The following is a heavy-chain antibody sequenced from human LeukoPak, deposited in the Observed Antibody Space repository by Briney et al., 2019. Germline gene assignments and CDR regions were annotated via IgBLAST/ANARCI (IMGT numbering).Heavy chain of an antibody. D-gene: IGHD3-22*01. CDR1: GGSTSTYY. CDR2: IYYIGNT. CDR3: TRGSIAYYYMDV. J-gene: IGHJ6*03. Sequence: SETLSLTCTVSGGSTSTYYWSWIRQPPGKGLEWIGYIYYIGNTNYNPSLKSRVTISVDTSKNQFSLKLSSVTAADTAVYYCTRGSIAYYYMDVWGKGTTVTVSS. V-gene: IGHV4-59*12.